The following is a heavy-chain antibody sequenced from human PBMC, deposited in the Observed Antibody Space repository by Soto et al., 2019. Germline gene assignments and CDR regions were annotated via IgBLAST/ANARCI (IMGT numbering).Heavy chain of an antibody. CDR3: ARIRMITFGGVIDYFDY. CDR2: IYWDDDK. J-gene: IGHJ4*02. D-gene: IGHD3-16*02. V-gene: IGHV2-5*02. Sequence: SGPTLVNPTQTLTLTCTFSGFSLSTSGVGVGWIRQPPGKALEWLALIYWDDDKRYSTSLKTRLTISKDTSKNQVVLTMTNMDPVDTATYYCARIRMITFGGVIDYFDYWGQGTLVTVSS. CDR1: GFSLSTSGVG.